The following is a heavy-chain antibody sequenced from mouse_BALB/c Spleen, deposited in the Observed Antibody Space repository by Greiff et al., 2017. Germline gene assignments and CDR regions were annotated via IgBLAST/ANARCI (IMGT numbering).Heavy chain of an antibody. CDR1: GFTFSSYA. CDR2: ISSGGSYT. D-gene: IGHD2-4*01. J-gene: IGHJ3*01. CDR3: AREEVYYYYDWCAY. Sequence: EVQGVESGGGLVKPGGSLKLSCAASGFTFSSYAMSWVRQSPEKRLEWVAEISSGGSYTYYPDTVTGRFTISRDNAKNTLYLEMSSLRSEDTAMYYCAREEVYYYYDWCAYGGQGTLVTVSA. V-gene: IGHV5-9-4*01.